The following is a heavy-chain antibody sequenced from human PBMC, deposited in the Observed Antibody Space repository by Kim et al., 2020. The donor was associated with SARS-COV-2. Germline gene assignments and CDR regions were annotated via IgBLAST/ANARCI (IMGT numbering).Heavy chain of an antibody. D-gene: IGHD6-6*01. Sequence: SVKGRFTISRDHSKNTLYLQMNSLRAEDTAVYYCARDHSSSSFYYYYMDVWGKGTTVTVSS. V-gene: IGHV3-30*07. CDR3: ARDHSSSSFYYYYMDV. J-gene: IGHJ6*03.